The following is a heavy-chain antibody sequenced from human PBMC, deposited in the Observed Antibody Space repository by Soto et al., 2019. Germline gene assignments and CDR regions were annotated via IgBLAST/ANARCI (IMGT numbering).Heavy chain of an antibody. D-gene: IGHD6-13*01. CDR1: GFTFSSYW. V-gene: IGHV3-74*01. J-gene: IGHJ6*02. CDR3: ARELAVLRAAAVEYYYSYAMDV. CDR2: TNSDGGST. Sequence: GSLRLSCAASGFTFSSYWMHWVRQAPGKGLGWVSRTNSDGGSTSYADSVKGRFTISRDNAKNTLYLQMNSLRAEDTAVYYCARELAVLRAAAVEYYYSYAMDVSGQGPTVNVS.